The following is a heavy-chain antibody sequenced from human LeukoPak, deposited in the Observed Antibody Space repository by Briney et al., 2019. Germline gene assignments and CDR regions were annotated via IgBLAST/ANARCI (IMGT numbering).Heavy chain of an antibody. Sequence: ASVKVSCKASGYTFTSYGISWVRQAPGQGLEWMGWISAYNGNTNYAQKLQGRVTMTTDTSTSTAYMELRSLRSDDTAVYYCARVVSGSYYNVNYYYYMDVWGKGTTVTISS. CDR3: ARVVSGSYYNVNYYYYMDV. CDR2: ISAYNGNT. V-gene: IGHV1-18*01. J-gene: IGHJ6*03. D-gene: IGHD3-10*01. CDR1: GYTFTSYG.